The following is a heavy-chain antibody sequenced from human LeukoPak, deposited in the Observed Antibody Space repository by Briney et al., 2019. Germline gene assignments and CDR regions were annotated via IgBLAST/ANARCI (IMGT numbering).Heavy chain of an antibody. D-gene: IGHD2-15*01. CDR2: ISAYNGNT. CDR3: ARDPPRIVVVVAATNYYGMDV. J-gene: IGHJ6*02. CDR1: GYTFTSYG. V-gene: IGHV1-18*01. Sequence: ASVTVSCTASGYTFTSYGISWVRQAPGQGLEWMGWISAYNGNTNYAQKLQGRVTMTTDTSRSTACMELRSLRSDDTAVYYCARDPPRIVVVVAATNYYGMDVWGQGTTVTVSS.